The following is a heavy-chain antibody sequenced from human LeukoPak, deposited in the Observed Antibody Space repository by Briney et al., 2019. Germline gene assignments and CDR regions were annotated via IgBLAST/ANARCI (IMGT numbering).Heavy chain of an antibody. CDR2: IWYDGSNK. D-gene: IGHD4-17*01. CDR1: GFNFRNYG. Sequence: GGSLRLSCVASGFNFRNYGMHWVRQAPGKGLEWVAVIWYDGSNKYYADSVKGRFTISRDNAKNSLYLQMNSLRAEDTALYYCAKEGYGDYNLPWFDYWGQGTLVTVSS. V-gene: IGHV3-33*03. CDR3: AKEGYGDYNLPWFDY. J-gene: IGHJ4*02.